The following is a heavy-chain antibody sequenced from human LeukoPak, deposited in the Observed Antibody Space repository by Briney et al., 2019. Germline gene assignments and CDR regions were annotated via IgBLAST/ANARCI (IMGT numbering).Heavy chain of an antibody. CDR3: AKALSGIVVAEWVSYDY. Sequence: GGSLSLSCAASGFTFSSYAMSCVRQAPGKGLEWVSAISGSGYNTYYADCVKGRFTISRDNSKNTLYLQMNSLRAEDTAVYYFAKALSGIVVAEWVSYDYWGQGTLVTVSS. CDR2: ISGSGYNT. J-gene: IGHJ4*02. D-gene: IGHD6-19*01. V-gene: IGHV3-23*01. CDR1: GFTFSSYA.